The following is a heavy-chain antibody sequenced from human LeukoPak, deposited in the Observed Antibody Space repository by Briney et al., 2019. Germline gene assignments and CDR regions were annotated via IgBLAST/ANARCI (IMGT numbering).Heavy chain of an antibody. CDR1: GFTFSSYW. V-gene: IGHV3-7*01. CDR3: ARGVNPDSSGYYRYYYYYMDV. Sequence: GGSLRLSCAASGFTFSSYWMSWVRQAPGKGLEWVANIKQEGSEKYYVDSVKGRFTISRDNAKNSLYLQMNSLRAEDTAVYYCARGVNPDSSGYYRYYYYYMDVWGKGTTVTVSS. J-gene: IGHJ6*03. D-gene: IGHD3-22*01. CDR2: IKQEGSEK.